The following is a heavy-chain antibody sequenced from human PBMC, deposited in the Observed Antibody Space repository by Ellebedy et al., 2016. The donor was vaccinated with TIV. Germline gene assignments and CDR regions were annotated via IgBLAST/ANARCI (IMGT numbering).Heavy chain of an antibody. J-gene: IGHJ4*02. D-gene: IGHD3-22*01. CDR1: GFTFSSYG. V-gene: IGHV3-30*03. CDR2: ISYDGTNK. CDR3: ARERYYDSSGYNY. Sequence: GESLKISXAASGFTFSSYGMHWVRQAPGKGLEWVAVISYDGTNKYYADSVKGRFAISRDNSKNTLYLQMNSLRAEDTAVYYCARERYYDSSGYNYWGQGTLVTVSS.